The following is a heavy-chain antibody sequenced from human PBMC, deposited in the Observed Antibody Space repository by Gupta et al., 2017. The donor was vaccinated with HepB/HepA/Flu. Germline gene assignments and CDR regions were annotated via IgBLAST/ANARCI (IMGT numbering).Heavy chain of an antibody. CDR3: ARDRATYYYDSSGLALGY. D-gene: IGHD3-22*01. CDR1: GSTFSSHW. V-gene: IGHV3-7*01. CDR2: IKQGGSEK. Sequence: EVQLVESGGGLVQPGGSLRLSCAASGSTFSSHWLSWVRQAPGKGLEWVANIKQGGSEKYYVDSVKGRFTISRDNAKNSLYLQMNSLRAEDTAVYYCARDRATYYYDSSGLALGYWGQGTLVTVSS. J-gene: IGHJ4*02.